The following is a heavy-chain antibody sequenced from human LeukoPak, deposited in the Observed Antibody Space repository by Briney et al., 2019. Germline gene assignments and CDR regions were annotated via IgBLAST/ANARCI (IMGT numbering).Heavy chain of an antibody. CDR2: ISRGGGHT. D-gene: IGHD6-19*01. Sequence: GGSLRLSCAASGFTFSTYAMSWVRQAPGKGLEWVSDISRGGGHTYHADSVKGRFTISRDNSKNTLYLQMNSLRAEDTAVYYCAKKWLAERYFDYWGQGTLVTVSS. V-gene: IGHV3-23*01. J-gene: IGHJ4*02. CDR3: AKKWLAERYFDY. CDR1: GFTFSTYA.